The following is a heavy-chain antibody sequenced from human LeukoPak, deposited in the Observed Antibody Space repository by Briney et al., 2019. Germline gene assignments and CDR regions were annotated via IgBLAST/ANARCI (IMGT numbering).Heavy chain of an antibody. CDR3: AAVGEWLSNAFNT. D-gene: IGHD3-3*01. CDR2: IKSRGDGETR. V-gene: IGHV3-15*01. CDR1: GFTFSIAW. Sequence: KPGGSLRLSCAASGFTFSIAWMSWVRQAPGKGLEWVGRIKSRGDGETRDYAAPVKDRSIISRDDSKNTLYLQMNSLRPEDTAIYYCAAVGEWLSNAFNTWGQGTLVTVSA. J-gene: IGHJ3*02.